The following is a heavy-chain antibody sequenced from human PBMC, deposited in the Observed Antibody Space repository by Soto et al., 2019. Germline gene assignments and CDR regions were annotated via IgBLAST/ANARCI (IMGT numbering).Heavy chain of an antibody. CDR3: ARGPGYYCDY. Sequence: EVQRVESGGGLFQPGGSLRLSCAASGFTCSSYAMHVGRHAPGKGLEYVSAISSNGGRTYYANSVNGRFTISRDDSKNTLYLQMGSLRAEDMAVYYCARGPGYYCDYWCQGTMVTVSS. V-gene: IGHV3-64*01. CDR1: GFTCSSYA. J-gene: IGHJ4*02. CDR2: ISSNGGRT.